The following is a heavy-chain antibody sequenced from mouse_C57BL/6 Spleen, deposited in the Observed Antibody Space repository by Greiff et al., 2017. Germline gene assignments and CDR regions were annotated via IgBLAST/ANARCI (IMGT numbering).Heavy chain of an antibody. J-gene: IGHJ1*03. CDR1: GYSFTDYN. V-gene: IGHV1-39*01. Sequence: EVQLQESGPELVKPGASVKISCKASGYSFTDYNMNWVKQSNGQSLEWIGVINPNYGTTSYNQKFKGKATLTVDQSSSTAYVQLNSLTSEDSAVYYGARARLLTVGYFDVWGTGTTGTVSS. CDR3: ARARLLTVGYFDV. D-gene: IGHD1-1*01. CDR2: INPNYGTT.